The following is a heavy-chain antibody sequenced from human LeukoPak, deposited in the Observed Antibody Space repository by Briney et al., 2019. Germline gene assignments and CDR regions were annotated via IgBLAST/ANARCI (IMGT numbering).Heavy chain of an antibody. CDR1: GGSVSDYY. D-gene: IGHD3-22*01. Sequence: PSETLSLTCTVSGGSVSDYYWSWIRQSPGKGLEWIGYIYYTGSSSYNPSLRSRVTISADTSKNQFSLKLSSVTAADTAVYYCARDSSSGYVNWGQGTLVTVSS. CDR2: IYYTGSS. CDR3: ARDSSSGYVN. J-gene: IGHJ4*02. V-gene: IGHV4-59*02.